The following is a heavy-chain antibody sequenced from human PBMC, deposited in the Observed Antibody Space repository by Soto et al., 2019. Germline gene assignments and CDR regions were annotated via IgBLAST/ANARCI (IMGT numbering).Heavy chain of an antibody. CDR2: INPSTLVT. CDR1: GYTLTHYY. CDR3: ARNGQTYDYYVFDN. Sequence: QVQLVQSGAEVKKPGASVKVSCKASGYTLTHYYMHWVRQAPGQGPEWVGVINPSTLVTNYAQKFQGRVTMTRDTSTSTVYMELNSLISEDTAVYYCARNGQTYDYYVFDNWGQGTLVTVSS. D-gene: IGHD5-12*01. J-gene: IGHJ4*02. V-gene: IGHV1-46*01.